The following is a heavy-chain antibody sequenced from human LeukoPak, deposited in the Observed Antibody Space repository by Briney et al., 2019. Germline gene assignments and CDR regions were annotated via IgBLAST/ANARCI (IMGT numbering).Heavy chain of an antibody. CDR3: ARQSNGYFDY. Sequence: SETLSLTCTVSGGSISTYYWNWIRQPPGKGLEWIGYIYYSGNTNYDPSLKSRVTMSVDTSKNQFSLKLSSVTAADTALYYCARQSNGYFDYWGQGTLVTVSS. D-gene: IGHD2-15*01. CDR2: IYYSGNT. V-gene: IGHV4-59*08. J-gene: IGHJ4*02. CDR1: GGSISTYY.